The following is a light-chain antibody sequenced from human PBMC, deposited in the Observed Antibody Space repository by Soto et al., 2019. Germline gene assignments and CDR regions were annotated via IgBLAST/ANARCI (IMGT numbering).Light chain of an antibody. CDR1: QSVSSK. J-gene: IGKJ5*01. Sequence: EMVMTQSPATLSVSAGERATLSFRASQSVSSKLAWYQQKPGQAPRLLIYDTSTRATGIPARFSGSGSGTEFTLTISSLQSEDFAVYYCQQYSNWPPITFGQGTRLEIK. V-gene: IGKV3-15*01. CDR3: QQYSNWPPIT. CDR2: DTS.